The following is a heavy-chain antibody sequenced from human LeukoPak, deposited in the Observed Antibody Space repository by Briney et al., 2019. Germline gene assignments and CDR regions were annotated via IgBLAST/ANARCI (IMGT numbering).Heavy chain of an antibody. J-gene: IGHJ4*02. CDR2: MNPNSGNT. CDR3: AREGSARLGFDY. V-gene: IGHV1-8*01. D-gene: IGHD5-12*01. Sequence: ASVKVSCKASGYTFTSYDINWVRQATGQGLEWMGWMNPNSGNTGYAQKFQGRVTMTRNTSISTAYMELSSLRSEDTAVYYCAREGSARLGFDYWGQGTLVTVSS. CDR1: GYTFTSYD.